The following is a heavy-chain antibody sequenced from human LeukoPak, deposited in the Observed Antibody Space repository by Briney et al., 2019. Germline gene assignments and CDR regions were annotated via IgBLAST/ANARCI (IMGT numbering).Heavy chain of an antibody. Sequence: SETLSLTCTVSGVSISNNYYYWAWIRQPPGEGLEMIGYVHFTGSTFYNSSLKSRVTISADTSQNQFTLSLTSVTAADTAVYYCARDPPEDEWNSLDSWGQGILVTVSS. V-gene: IGHV4-39*02. CDR1: GVSISNNYYY. J-gene: IGHJ4*02. CDR2: VHFTGST. CDR3: ARDPPEDEWNSLDS. D-gene: IGHD1-7*01.